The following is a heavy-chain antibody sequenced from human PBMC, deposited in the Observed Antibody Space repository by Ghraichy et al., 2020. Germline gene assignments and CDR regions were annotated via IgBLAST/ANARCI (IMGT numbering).Heavy chain of an antibody. V-gene: IGHV1-24*01. CDR1: GYTLTELS. CDR2: FDPEDGET. J-gene: IGHJ3*02. D-gene: IGHD7-27*01. Sequence: ASVKVSCKVSGYTLTELSMHWVRQAPGKGLEWMGGFDPEDGETIYAQKFQGRVTMTEDTSTDTAYMELSSLRSEDTAVYYCATEGLTGKEYAFDIWGQGTMVTVSS. CDR3: ATEGLTGKEYAFDI.